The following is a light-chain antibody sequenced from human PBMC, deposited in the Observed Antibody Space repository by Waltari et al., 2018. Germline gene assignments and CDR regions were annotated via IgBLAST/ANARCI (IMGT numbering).Light chain of an antibody. CDR2: YDT. V-gene: IGLV3-21*04. CDR3: QVWDSSSDHRGV. Sequence: SFVLTQPPPVPVAPGKTARITCGGNNIGNTNVPWYQQKPGQAPVLVIYYDTDRPSGIPERFSGSNSGNTATLTITRVEAGDEADYYCQVWDSSSDHRGVFGGGTKLTVL. J-gene: IGLJ3*02. CDR1: NIGNTN.